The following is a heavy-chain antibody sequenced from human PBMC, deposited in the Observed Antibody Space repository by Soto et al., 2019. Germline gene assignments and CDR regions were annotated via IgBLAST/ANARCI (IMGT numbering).Heavy chain of an antibody. V-gene: IGHV1-3*01. J-gene: IGHJ6*02. Sequence: ASVQVSGKASGYTFSNHAIHWVRQAPGQRPECMGWINAGNGDTKYSQKFQGRVTITRDTSATTAYMELSSLGAEDTAVYYCARGDPLIAVYFGMAVWGQGATVTVS. CDR1: GYTFSNHA. CDR2: INAGNGDT. D-gene: IGHD6-13*01. CDR3: ARGDPLIAVYFGMAV.